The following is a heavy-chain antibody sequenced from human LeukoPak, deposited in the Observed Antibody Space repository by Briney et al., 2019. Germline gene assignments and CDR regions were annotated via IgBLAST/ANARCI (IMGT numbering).Heavy chain of an antibody. Sequence: GGPLRLSCEASGFSFDDYAMHWVRQTPGKGLECVSLISWDGSTYYADSVKGRFTISRDNSKNSLYLQMKSLRAEDTALYYCVKGLRYTNSPFDYWGQGTLVTVSS. CDR2: ISWDGST. CDR3: VKGLRYTNSPFDY. CDR1: GFSFDDYA. J-gene: IGHJ4*02. D-gene: IGHD3-16*02. V-gene: IGHV3-43D*03.